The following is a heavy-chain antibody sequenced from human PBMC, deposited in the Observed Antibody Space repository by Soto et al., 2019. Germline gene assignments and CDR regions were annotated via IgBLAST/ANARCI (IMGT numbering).Heavy chain of an antibody. CDR1: GGSVNSGAYY. D-gene: IGHD1-26*01. V-gene: IGHV4-61*08. CDR2: IYFTGFT. Sequence: PSETLSLTCSVSGGSVNSGAYYWSWIRQPPGKGLEWIGYIYFTGFTKYNPSLKSRVTISRDTSKNQISLKVSSVTAADSAVYYCARELGAPTSRLNRFDPWGQGTLVTVSS. CDR3: ARELGAPTSRLNRFDP. J-gene: IGHJ5*02.